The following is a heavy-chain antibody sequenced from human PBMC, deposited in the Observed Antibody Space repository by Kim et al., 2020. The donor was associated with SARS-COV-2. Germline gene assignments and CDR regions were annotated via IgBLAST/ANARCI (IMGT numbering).Heavy chain of an antibody. D-gene: IGHD3-22*01. V-gene: IGHV4-59*08. CDR3: ARHLYDSSGYYSRGYAFDI. CDR2: IYYSGST. J-gene: IGHJ3*02. Sequence: SETLSLTCTVSGGSISSYYWSWIRQPPGKGLEWIGYIYYSGSTNYNPSLKSRVTISVDTSKNQFSLKLSSVTAADTAVYYCARHLYDSSGYYSRGYAFDIWGQGTMVTVSS. CDR1: GGSISSYY.